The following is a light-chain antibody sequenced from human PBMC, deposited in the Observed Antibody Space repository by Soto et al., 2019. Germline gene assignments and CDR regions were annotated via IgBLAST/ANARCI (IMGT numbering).Light chain of an antibody. J-gene: IGKJ1*01. CDR3: QQYNNWPPWT. Sequence: EIVMTQSPATLSMSPGERATLSCRASQSVSSNLAWYQQKPGQAPRLVIYGASTRATGIPARFSGSGSGTEFTLTISSLQSEDFAVYYCQQYNNWPPWTFGQGTKVEIK. CDR2: GAS. CDR1: QSVSSN. V-gene: IGKV3-15*01.